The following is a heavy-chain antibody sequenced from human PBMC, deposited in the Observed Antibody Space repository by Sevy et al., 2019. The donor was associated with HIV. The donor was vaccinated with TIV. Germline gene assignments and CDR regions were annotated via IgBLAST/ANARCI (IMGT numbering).Heavy chain of an antibody. Sequence: SETLSLTCTVSGGSISSSSTYWGWIRQPPGKGLKWIGNIYYSGSTYYNPSLKSRVTISVDTSKNQFSLKLSSVTAADTAVYYCATRGSVSLVWDYWGQRTLVTVSS. V-gene: IGHV4-39*01. CDR1: GGSISSSSTY. D-gene: IGHD3-16*01. CDR2: IYYSGST. J-gene: IGHJ4*02. CDR3: ATRGSVSLVWDY.